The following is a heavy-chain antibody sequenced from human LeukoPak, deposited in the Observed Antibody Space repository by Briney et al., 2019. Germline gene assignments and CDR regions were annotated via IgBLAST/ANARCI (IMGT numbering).Heavy chain of an antibody. CDR3: ARRMTTVNHYFDC. V-gene: IGHV4-38-2*01. CDR2: IYHSGST. J-gene: IGHJ4*02. Sequence: SSETLSLTCAVSGYSISSGYYWGWIRQPPGKGLEWIGSIYHSGSTYYNPSLKSRVTISVDTSKNQFSLKLSSVTAADTAVYYCARRMTTVNHYFDCWGQGTLVTVSS. D-gene: IGHD4-11*01. CDR1: GYSISSGYY.